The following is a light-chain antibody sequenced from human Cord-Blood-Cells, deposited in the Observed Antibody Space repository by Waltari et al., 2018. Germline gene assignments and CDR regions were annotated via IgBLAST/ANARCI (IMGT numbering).Light chain of an antibody. V-gene: IGKV1-33*01. Sequence: IQMTHSPSSLSASVGARATITCQASQDISNYLNWYQQKQGKAPKLLIYDAANLETGVPSRFSGSGAGTDFTFTISSLQPEDIATYYCQQYDNLPLTFGGGTKVEIK. CDR2: DAA. CDR1: QDISNY. J-gene: IGKJ4*01. CDR3: QQYDNLPLT.